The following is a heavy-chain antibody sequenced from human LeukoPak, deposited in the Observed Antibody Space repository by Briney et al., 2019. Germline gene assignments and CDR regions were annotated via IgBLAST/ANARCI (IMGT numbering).Heavy chain of an antibody. CDR3: ARGSDIVATIWFDP. CDR1: GGSIGSGDYY. J-gene: IGHJ5*02. CDR2: IYYSGST. Sequence: KPSETLSRTCTVSGGSIGSGDYYWSWIRQHPGKGLEWIGYIYYSGSTYYNPSLKSRVTISGDTSKNQFSLKLSSVTAADTAVYYCARGSDIVATIWFDPWGQGILVTVSS. V-gene: IGHV4-31*03. D-gene: IGHD5-12*01.